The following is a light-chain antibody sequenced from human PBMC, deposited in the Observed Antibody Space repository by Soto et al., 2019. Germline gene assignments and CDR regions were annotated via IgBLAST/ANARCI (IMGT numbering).Light chain of an antibody. CDR3: QGYGIYSQT. CDR2: GVS. Sequence: IQMSQSQSSVSASVGDTGTSTGRASQSISSWLAWYQQRPGKAPKLLIYGVSTGQSGIPARFSGSGSGTDFTLTISSLQREDFAMYFCQGYGIYSQTFGQVTNVDI. CDR1: QSISSW. V-gene: IGKV1-5*01. J-gene: IGKJ1*01.